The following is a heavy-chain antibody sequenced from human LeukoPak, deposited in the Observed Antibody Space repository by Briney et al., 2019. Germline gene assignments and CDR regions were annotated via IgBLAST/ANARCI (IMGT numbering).Heavy chain of an antibody. CDR2: INAGNGNT. D-gene: IGHD3-10*01. CDR3: ARDMVRGVIITDHGMDV. CDR1: GYTFTSYA. Sequence: GASVKVSCKASGYTFTSYAMHWVRQAPGQRLEWMGWINAGNGNTKYSQKFQGRVTITRDTSASTAYMELSSLRSEDTAVYYCARDMVRGVIITDHGMDVWGQGTTVTVSS. V-gene: IGHV1-3*01. J-gene: IGHJ6*02.